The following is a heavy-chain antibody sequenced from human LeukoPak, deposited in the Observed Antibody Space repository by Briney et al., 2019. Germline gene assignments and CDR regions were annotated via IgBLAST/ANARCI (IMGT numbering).Heavy chain of an antibody. D-gene: IGHD2-2*01. CDR3: ARDQPNCSSTSCYLYYYYYYMDV. CDR2: VNSDGSST. CDR1: GFTFSGYW. Sequence: GGSLRLSCAASGFTFSGYWMHWVRHAPGKGLVWVSRVNSDGSSTTYADSVKGRFTISRDNAKNTLYLQMNSLRPEDTAVYYCARDQPNCSSTSCYLYYYYYYMDVWGKGTTVTVSS. V-gene: IGHV3-74*01. J-gene: IGHJ6*03.